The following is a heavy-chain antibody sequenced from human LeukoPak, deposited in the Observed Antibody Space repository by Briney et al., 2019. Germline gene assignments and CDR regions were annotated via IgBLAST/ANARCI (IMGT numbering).Heavy chain of an antibody. J-gene: IGHJ4*02. Sequence: SETLSLTCTVSGYSVSSGYYWGWIRQSPGKGLEWSGSIYHSGSTYYSPSLRSRITISVDTSKNQFSLKLSSVTAADTAVYYCAREDYYDSSGYYLDCWGQGTLVTVSS. V-gene: IGHV4-38-2*02. D-gene: IGHD3-22*01. CDR3: AREDYYDSSGYYLDC. CDR1: GYSVSSGYY. CDR2: IYHSGST.